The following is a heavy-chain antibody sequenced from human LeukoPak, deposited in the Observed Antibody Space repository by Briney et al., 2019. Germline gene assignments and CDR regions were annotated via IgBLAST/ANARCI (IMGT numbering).Heavy chain of an antibody. V-gene: IGHV1-18*01. CDR2: ISAYNGNT. D-gene: IGHD2-21*02. CDR1: SYTFTIYG. CDR3: ARPTGAYCGGDCYPFDY. J-gene: IGHJ4*02. Sequence: ASVKVSCKASSYTFTIYGISWVRQAPGQGLEWMGRISAYNGNTNYAQKLQGRVTMTTDTSTSTAYMELRSLRSDDTAVYYCARPTGAYCGGDCYPFDYWGQGTLVTVSS.